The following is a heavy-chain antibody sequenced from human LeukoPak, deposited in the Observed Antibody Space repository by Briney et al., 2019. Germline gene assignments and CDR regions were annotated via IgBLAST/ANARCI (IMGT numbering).Heavy chain of an antibody. V-gene: IGHV3-30*04. CDR1: GFTFSSYA. D-gene: IGHD3-22*01. CDR2: ISYDGSNK. J-gene: IGHJ6*02. CDR3: ARNPAEGSGYYQGYYYYGMDV. Sequence: GRSLRLSWAASGFTFSSYAMHWARQAPGKGLEWVAVISYDGSNKYYADSVKGRFTISRDNSKNTLYLQMNSLRAEDTAVYYCARNPAEGSGYYQGYYYYGMDVWGQGTTVTVS.